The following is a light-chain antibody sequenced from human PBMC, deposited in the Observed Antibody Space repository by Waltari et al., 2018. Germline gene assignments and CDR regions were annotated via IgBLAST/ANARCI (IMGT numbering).Light chain of an antibody. V-gene: IGKV1-33*01. CDR3: QHFIT. Sequence: DIQMTQSPSSLSASVGDRVTITCQASKDISNYLNWYQQKPGKAPKLLIYDASNLETGVPSRFSGSGSGTDFTFTISSLQPEDIATYYCQHFITFGQGTRLEIK. J-gene: IGKJ5*01. CDR1: KDISNY. CDR2: DAS.